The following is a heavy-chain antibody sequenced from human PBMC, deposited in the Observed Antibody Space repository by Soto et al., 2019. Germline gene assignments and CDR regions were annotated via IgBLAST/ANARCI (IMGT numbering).Heavy chain of an antibody. CDR2: FGGTDGKT. CDR1: GFTSSSYA. CDR3: SKGMFSSSPAAAGSFDY. V-gene: IGHV3-23*01. Sequence: PGGSLRLSCAAYGFTSSSYAMSWGRQAPGKGLEWVAAFGGTDGKTYYADSVKGRFTISRDNSEKTLYLQMCRLWAEDTAVYFCSKGMFSSSPAAAGSFDYWGKGVLVTV. D-gene: IGHD3-10*01. J-gene: IGHJ4*02.